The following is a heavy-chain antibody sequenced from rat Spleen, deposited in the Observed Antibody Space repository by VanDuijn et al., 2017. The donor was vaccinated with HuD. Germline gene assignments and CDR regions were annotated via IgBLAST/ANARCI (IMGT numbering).Heavy chain of an antibody. D-gene: IGHD3-1*01. CDR1: GFSLTSNS. CDR2: IWSGGGT. Sequence: QVQLMESGPGLVQPSETLSLTCTVSGFSLTSNSVHWVRQPPGKGLEWMGAIWSGGGTDYNSALKSRLSISRDTSKSQVFLKMNSLQPEDTGTYYCARHPWGGAPYYWGQGVMVTVSS. J-gene: IGHJ2*01. CDR3: ARHPWGGAPYY. V-gene: IGHV2-1*01.